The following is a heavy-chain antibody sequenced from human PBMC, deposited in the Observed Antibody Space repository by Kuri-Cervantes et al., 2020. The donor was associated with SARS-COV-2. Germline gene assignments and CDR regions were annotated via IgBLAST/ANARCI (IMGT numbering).Heavy chain of an antibody. CDR1: GGTFSSYA. CDR3: ARDLGSSWHTYFDY. Sequence: SVKVSCKASGGTFSSYAISWVRQAPGQGLEWMGGIIPILGIANYAQKFQGRVTITADKSTSTAYMELSSLRSEDTAVYYCARDLGSSWHTYFDYWGQGTLVTVSS. V-gene: IGHV1-69*10. CDR2: IIPILGIA. D-gene: IGHD6-13*01. J-gene: IGHJ4*02.